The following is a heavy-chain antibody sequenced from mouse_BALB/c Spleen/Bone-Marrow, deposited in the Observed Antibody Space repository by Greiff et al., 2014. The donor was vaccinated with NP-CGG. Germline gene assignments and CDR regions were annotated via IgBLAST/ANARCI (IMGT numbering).Heavy chain of an antibody. CDR1: GFIFSSYG. V-gene: IGHV5-6*01. CDR2: INSGGVNT. D-gene: IGHD4-1*01. CDR3: ARRGNWDRMAAMDY. Sequence: EVQVVESGGDLVKPGGSLKLSCAASGFIFSSYGMSWVRQTPDKRLEWVATINSGGVNTYYIDSVKGRFTISRDNAKNTLYLQMSSRKSEDTAMYHCARRGNWDRMAAMDYWGQGTSVTVSS. J-gene: IGHJ4*01.